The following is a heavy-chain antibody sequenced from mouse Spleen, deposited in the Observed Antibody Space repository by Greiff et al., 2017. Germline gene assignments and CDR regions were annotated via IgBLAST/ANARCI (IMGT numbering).Heavy chain of an antibody. Sequence: EVQGVESGGGLVQPGGSMKLSCAASGFTFSDAWMDWVRQSPEKGLEWVAEIRNKANNHATYYAESVKGRFTISRDDSKSSVYLQMNSLRAEDTGIYYCTRDGYYYGSSYGFDYWGQGTTLTVSS. CDR3: TRDGYYYGSSYGFDY. CDR1: GFTFSDAW. D-gene: IGHD1-1*01. CDR2: IRNKANNHAT. J-gene: IGHJ2*01. V-gene: IGHV6-6*01.